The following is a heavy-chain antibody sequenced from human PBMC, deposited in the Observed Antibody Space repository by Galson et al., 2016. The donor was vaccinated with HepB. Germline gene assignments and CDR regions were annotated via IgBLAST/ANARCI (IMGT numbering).Heavy chain of an antibody. J-gene: IGHJ5*02. CDR3: ARESWVGYTDSDANWFDP. D-gene: IGHD5-24*01. CDR2: ISAYGDVK. Sequence: SLRLSCAASGFTFRDYYMNWIRQAPGKGLEWVSYISAYGDVKYYDDSVKGRFTSARANVKNSLYLQMNSLSAEDTAVYYCARESWVGYTDSDANWFDPWGQGTLVTVSS. CDR1: GFTFRDYY. V-gene: IGHV3-11*01.